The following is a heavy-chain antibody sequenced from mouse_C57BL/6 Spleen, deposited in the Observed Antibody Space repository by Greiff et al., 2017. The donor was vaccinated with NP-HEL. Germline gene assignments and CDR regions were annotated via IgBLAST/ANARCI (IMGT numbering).Heavy chain of an antibody. Sequence: VQLQQSGAELARPGASVKLSCKASGYTFTSYGISWVKQRTGQGLEWIGEIYPRSGNTYYNEKFKGKATLTADKSSSTAYMELRSLTSEDSAVYFCARQIRYYYGSSYYFDYWGQGTTLTVSS. CDR3: ARQIRYYYGSSYYFDY. CDR2: IYPRSGNT. J-gene: IGHJ2*01. V-gene: IGHV1-81*01. CDR1: GYTFTSYG. D-gene: IGHD1-1*01.